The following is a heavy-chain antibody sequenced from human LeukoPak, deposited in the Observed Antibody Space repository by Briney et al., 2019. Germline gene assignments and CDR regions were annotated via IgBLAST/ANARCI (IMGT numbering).Heavy chain of an antibody. CDR1: GFTFSSYA. J-gene: IGHJ4*02. CDR3: ARTLSYYGSGSYYSPFDY. V-gene: IGHV3-30*04. D-gene: IGHD3-10*01. Sequence: GGSLRLSCAASGFTFSSYAMHWVRQAPGKGLEWVAVISYDGSNKYYADSVKGRFTISRDNSKDTLYLQMNSLRAEDTAVYYCARTLSYYGSGSYYSPFDYWGQGTLVTVSS. CDR2: ISYDGSNK.